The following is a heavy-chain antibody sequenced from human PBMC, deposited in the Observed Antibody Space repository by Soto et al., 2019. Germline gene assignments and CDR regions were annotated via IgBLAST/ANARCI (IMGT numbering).Heavy chain of an antibody. Sequence: EVQLVESGGGLVKPGGSLRLSCAASGFTFSSYSMNWVRQAPGKGLEWVSSISSSSSYIYYADSVKGRFTISRDNAKNSLYLQMNSLRAEDTAVYYCARDRGITMVRGVGFDYWGQGTLVTVSS. CDR2: ISSSSSYI. V-gene: IGHV3-21*01. D-gene: IGHD3-10*01. J-gene: IGHJ4*02. CDR3: ARDRGITMVRGVGFDY. CDR1: GFTFSSYS.